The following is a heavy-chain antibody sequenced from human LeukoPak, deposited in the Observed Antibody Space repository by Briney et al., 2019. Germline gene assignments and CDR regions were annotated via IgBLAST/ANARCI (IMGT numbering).Heavy chain of an antibody. Sequence: GGSLRLSCAASGCTFSSYWMHWVRQAPGKGLVWVSRINTDGSSASYADSVKGRFTISRDNAKNTLYLQMNSLRAEDTAVYYCARSKHYDFWSVSYSPFQHWGQGTLVTVSS. D-gene: IGHD3-3*01. V-gene: IGHV3-74*01. CDR2: INTDGSSA. CDR3: ARSKHYDFWSVSYSPFQH. CDR1: GCTFSSYW. J-gene: IGHJ1*01.